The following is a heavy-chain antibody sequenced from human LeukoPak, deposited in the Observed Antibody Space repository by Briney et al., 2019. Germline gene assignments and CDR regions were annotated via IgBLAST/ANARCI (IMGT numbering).Heavy chain of an antibody. CDR1: GGSISSYY. V-gene: IGHV4-4*09. CDR2: IYTSGST. Sequence: SETLSLTCTVSGGSISSYYWSWIRQPPGKGLEWIGYIYTSGSTNYDPSLKSRVTISVDTSKNQFSLKLSSVTAADTAVYYCATGYSSGWSVFDYWGQGTLVTVSS. CDR3: ATGYSSGWSVFDY. D-gene: IGHD6-19*01. J-gene: IGHJ4*02.